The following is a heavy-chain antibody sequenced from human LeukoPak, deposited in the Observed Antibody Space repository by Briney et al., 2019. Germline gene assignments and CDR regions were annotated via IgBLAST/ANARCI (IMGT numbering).Heavy chain of an antibody. CDR2: ISYSGST. CDR1: GVSISTYS. J-gene: IGHJ2*01. Sequence: PSETLSLTCTVSGVSISTYSWSWIRQPPGKGLEWIGYISYSGSTSYNPSLRSQVTISVDTSKNQFSLKLSSVTAADTAVYYCATDGNFDLWGRGTLVTVSS. CDR3: ATDGNFDL. V-gene: IGHV4-59*01. D-gene: IGHD1-26*01.